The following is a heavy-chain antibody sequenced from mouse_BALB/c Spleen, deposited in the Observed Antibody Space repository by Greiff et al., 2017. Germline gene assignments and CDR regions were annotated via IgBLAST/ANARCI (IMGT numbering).Heavy chain of an antibody. D-gene: IGHD2-4*01. CDR3: ASYDYDEGTWFAY. J-gene: IGHJ3*01. CDR2: ISSGGST. Sequence: EVMLVESGGGLVKPGGSLKLSCAASGFTFSSYAMSWVRQTPEKRLEWVASISSGGSTYYPDSVKGRFTISRDNARNILYLQMSSLRSEDTAMYYCASYDYDEGTWFAYWGQGTLVTVSA. CDR1: GFTFSSYA. V-gene: IGHV5-6-5*01.